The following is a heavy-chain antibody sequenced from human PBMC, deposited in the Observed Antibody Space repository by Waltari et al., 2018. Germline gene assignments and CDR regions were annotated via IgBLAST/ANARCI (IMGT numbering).Heavy chain of an antibody. CDR2: INHSGST. Sequence: QVQLQQWGAGLLKPSETLSLTCAVYGGSFSVYSWSWIRQPPGKGLEWIGEINHSGSTNYNPSLKSRVTISVDTSKNQFSLKLSSVTAADTAVYYCARGPLRYSSSWRNYWYFDLWGRGTLVTVSS. D-gene: IGHD6-13*01. V-gene: IGHV4-34*01. CDR3: ARGPLRYSSSWRNYWYFDL. CDR1: GGSFSVYS. J-gene: IGHJ2*01.